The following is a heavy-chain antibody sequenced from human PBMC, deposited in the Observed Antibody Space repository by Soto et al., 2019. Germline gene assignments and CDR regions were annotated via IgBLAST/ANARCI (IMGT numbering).Heavy chain of an antibody. CDR2: ISWSSVTF. J-gene: IGHJ4*02. Sequence: EVQLVESGGGLVQPGSSLRLSCAASGFNFNDFAMHWVRQAPGKGLEWVSGISWSSVTFDYADSVKGRFTISRDNAKTSLYLQMNSLRAEDTACYYCAKDHDEDFGYDLDYFDSWGQGTLVTVSS. CDR3: AKDHDEDFGYDLDYFDS. D-gene: IGHD5-12*01. CDR1: GFNFNDFA. V-gene: IGHV3-9*01.